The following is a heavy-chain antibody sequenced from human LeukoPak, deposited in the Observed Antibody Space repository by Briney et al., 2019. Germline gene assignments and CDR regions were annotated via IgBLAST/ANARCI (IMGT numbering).Heavy chain of an antibody. V-gene: IGHV5-51*01. D-gene: IGHD3-22*01. Sequence: GESLKISCKGSGYIFTSYWIGWVRQMPGKGLEWMGIIYPGDSDTRYSPSFQGQVTISADKSISTAYLQWSSLKASDTAMYYCARQGPVDHYYYDSRGLNWFDPWGQGTLVTVSS. CDR1: GYIFTSYW. J-gene: IGHJ5*02. CDR3: ARQGPVDHYYYDSRGLNWFDP. CDR2: IYPGDSDT.